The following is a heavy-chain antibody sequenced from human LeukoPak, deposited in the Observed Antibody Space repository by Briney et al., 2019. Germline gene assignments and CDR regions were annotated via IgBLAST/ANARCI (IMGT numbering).Heavy chain of an antibody. CDR3: ARGPHSSGWPYYYYYYMDV. CDR1: HYTFSRDV. J-gene: IGHJ6*03. CDR2: ISAYNGNT. V-gene: IGHV1-18*01. D-gene: IGHD6-19*01. Sequence: GASVKVSCKASHYTFSRDVIGWVRQAPGEGLEWMGWISAYNGNTNYAQKLQGRVTMTTDTSTSTAYMELRSLRSDDTAVYYCARGPHSSGWPYYYYYYMDVWGKGTTVTVSS.